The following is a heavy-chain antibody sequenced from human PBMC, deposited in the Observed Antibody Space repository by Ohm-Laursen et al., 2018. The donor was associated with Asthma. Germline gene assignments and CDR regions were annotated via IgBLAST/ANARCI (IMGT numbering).Heavy chain of an antibody. V-gene: IGHV3-21*01. Sequence: SLRLSCSASGYTFSRYSIHWVRQIPGKGLEWVASISTASSFIYYADSVRGRFTTSRDNARNSVYLQMNSLRAEDTALYYCARPTREPRHWGRGTPVTVSS. CDR2: ISTASSFI. CDR3: ARPTREPRH. D-gene: IGHD1-26*01. J-gene: IGHJ4*02. CDR1: GYTFSRYS.